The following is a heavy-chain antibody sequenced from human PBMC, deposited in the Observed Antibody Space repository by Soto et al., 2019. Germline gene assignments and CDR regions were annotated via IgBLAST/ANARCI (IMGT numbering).Heavy chain of an antibody. V-gene: IGHV3-33*06. Sequence: SGGSLRLSCAASGFTFSSYGMHWVRQAPGKGLEWVAVIWYDGSNKYYADSVKGRFTISRDNSKNTLYLQMNSLRAEDTAVYYCAKDDYDFWSGYPNLKYCYYYGMDVWGQGTTVTVSS. D-gene: IGHD3-3*01. J-gene: IGHJ6*02. CDR2: IWYDGSNK. CDR3: AKDDYDFWSGYPNLKYCYYYGMDV. CDR1: GFTFSSYG.